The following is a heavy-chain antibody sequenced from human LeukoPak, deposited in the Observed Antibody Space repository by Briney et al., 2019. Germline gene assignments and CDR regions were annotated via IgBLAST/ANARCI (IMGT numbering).Heavy chain of an antibody. CDR1: GFTFTSYW. CDR2: INSDGTIT. V-gene: IGHV3-74*01. Sequence: GGSLRLSCAASGFTFTSYWMHWVRQAPGKGLVWLSRINSDGTITSYADSLEGRFTISRDNAKNTVYLQMNSLRAEDTAVYYCARPGVGFDHWGQGALVTVSS. CDR3: ARPGVGFDH. J-gene: IGHJ4*02.